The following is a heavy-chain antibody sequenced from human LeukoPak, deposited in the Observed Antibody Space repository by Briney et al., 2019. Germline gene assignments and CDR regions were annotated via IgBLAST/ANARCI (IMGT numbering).Heavy chain of an antibody. Sequence: PSETLSLTCTVSGGSISSSSYYWGWIRQPPGKGLEWIGSIYYSGSTYYNPSLKSRVTISVDTSKNQFSLELSSVTAADTAVYYCARRITMVRGVISWFDPWGQGTLVTVSS. V-gene: IGHV4-39*01. CDR1: GGSISSSSYY. CDR3: ARRITMVRGVISWFDP. J-gene: IGHJ5*02. CDR2: IYYSGST. D-gene: IGHD3-10*01.